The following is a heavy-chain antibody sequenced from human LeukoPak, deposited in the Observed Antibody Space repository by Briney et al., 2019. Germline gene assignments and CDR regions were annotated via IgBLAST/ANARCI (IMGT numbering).Heavy chain of an antibody. CDR3: ARDKSGNDCFDP. D-gene: IGHD5-12*01. V-gene: IGHV1-46*01. CDR2: INPSGGSGST. J-gene: IGHJ5*02. CDR1: GFTFTSYY. Sequence: GASVKVSCKASGFTFTSYYVHWVRQAPGQGLEWMGIINPSGGSGSTSYAQKFQGRVAMTRDTSTSTVYMELSSLRSEDTAVYFCARDKSGNDCFDPWGQGTLVTVSS.